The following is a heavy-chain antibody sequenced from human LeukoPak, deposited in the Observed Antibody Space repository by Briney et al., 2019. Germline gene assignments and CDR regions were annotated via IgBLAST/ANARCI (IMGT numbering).Heavy chain of an antibody. CDR2: IYNGGST. V-gene: IGHV4-59*01. Sequence: PSQTLSLTCTVSGGSIRSYSWSWIRQPPRNGLEWIGYIYNGGSTNYNPSLKSRVTISQDTSNNQFSLKLSSVTAADTAVYYCAREGPRRDGYSHDYWGQGTLVSVSS. CDR1: GGSIRSYS. J-gene: IGHJ4*02. CDR3: AREGPRRDGYSHDY. D-gene: IGHD5-24*01.